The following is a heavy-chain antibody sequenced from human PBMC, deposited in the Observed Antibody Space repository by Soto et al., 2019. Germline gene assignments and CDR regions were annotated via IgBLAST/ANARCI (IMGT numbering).Heavy chain of an antibody. V-gene: IGHV4-31*03. CDR3: GREDHADFYYNMDV. J-gene: IGHJ6*03. Sequence: QVQLQESGPGLVKPSQTLSLTCSVSGGSISSAGHYWSWIRQHPGKGLEWIGYIFYSGSTYYNPSLRGRVIITVDRSKNQFSLYLNSVTAADTAVYYCGREDHADFYYNMDVWGRGTTVTVSS. CDR1: GGSISSAGHY. CDR2: IFYSGST.